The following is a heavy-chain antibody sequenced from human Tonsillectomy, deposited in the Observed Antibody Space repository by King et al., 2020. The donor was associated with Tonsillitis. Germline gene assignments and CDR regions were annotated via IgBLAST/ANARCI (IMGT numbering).Heavy chain of an antibody. D-gene: IGHD6-13*01. CDR3: AKDRSGGXGSSWSIDY. V-gene: IGHV3-43*01. CDR1: GFAFDDFT. J-gene: IGHJ4*02. CDR2: IVWDGGTT. Sequence: VQLVESGGVVVQPGGSLRLSCAASGFAFDDFTMHWVRQAPGKGLEWLSLIVWDGGTTYYADLVXGRFTITRDNSKNSLYLQMNSLRTEDTALYYCAKDRSGGXGSSWSIDYWGQXXXLTVSS.